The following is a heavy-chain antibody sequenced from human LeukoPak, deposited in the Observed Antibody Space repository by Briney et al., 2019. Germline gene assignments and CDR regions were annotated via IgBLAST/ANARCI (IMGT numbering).Heavy chain of an antibody. D-gene: IGHD6-13*01. J-gene: IGHJ5*02. CDR1: GGSISSYY. CDR2: IYTSGST. CDR3: ARDRLIAAASYNWFDP. V-gene: IGHV4-4*07. Sequence: PSETLSLTCTVSGGSISSYYWSWIRQPAGKGLEWIGRIYTSGSTNYNPSFKSRVTMPVDTSKNQFSLKLSSVTAADTAVYYCARDRLIAAASYNWFDPWGQGALVTVSS.